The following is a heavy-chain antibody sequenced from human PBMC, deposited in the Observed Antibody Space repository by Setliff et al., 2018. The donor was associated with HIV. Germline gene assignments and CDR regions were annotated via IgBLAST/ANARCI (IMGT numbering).Heavy chain of an antibody. V-gene: IGHV3-23*01. CDR2: IRGSGGNT. Sequence: PGGSLRLSCAASGFTFTSYAMSWVRQAPGKGLEWVSVIRGSGGNTYYADSVKGRFTISRDNSKNTVYLQMNSLRAEDTAEYYCAKELAASGLGYFDSWGRGILVTVS. J-gene: IGHJ4*02. CDR1: GFTFTSYA. D-gene: IGHD3-22*01. CDR3: AKELAASGLGYFDS.